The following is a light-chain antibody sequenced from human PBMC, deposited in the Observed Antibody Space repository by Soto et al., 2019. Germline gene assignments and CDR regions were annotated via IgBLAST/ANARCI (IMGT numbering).Light chain of an antibody. CDR3: AAWEDSLSVV. CDR1: SSNIGSNT. CDR2: SDN. J-gene: IGLJ2*01. V-gene: IGLV1-44*01. Sequence: QSVLTQPPSASETPGQRVTISCSGSSSNIGSNTVNWYQHLPGTAPKLLIYSDNQRPSGVPDRFPGSKSGTSASLAISGLQSEDEADYYCAAWEDSLSVVFGGGTKLTVL.